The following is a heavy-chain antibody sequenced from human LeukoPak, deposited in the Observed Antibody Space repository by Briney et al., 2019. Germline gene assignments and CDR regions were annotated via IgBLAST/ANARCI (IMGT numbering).Heavy chain of an antibody. J-gene: IGHJ4*02. CDR3: AKDPRRNYYDSSGRVYYFDY. Sequence: PGGSLRLSCAASGFTFSSYGMHWVRQAPGKGLEWVAVIWYDGSNKYYADSVKGRFTISRDNSKNTLCLQMNSLRAEDTAVYYCAKDPRRNYYDSSGRVYYFDYWGQGTLVTVSS. D-gene: IGHD3-22*01. CDR1: GFTFSSYG. CDR2: IWYDGSNK. V-gene: IGHV3-33*06.